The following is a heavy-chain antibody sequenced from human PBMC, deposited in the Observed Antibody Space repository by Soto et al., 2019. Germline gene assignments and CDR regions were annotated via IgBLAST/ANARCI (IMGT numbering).Heavy chain of an antibody. D-gene: IGHD3-3*01. J-gene: IGHJ5*02. V-gene: IGHV4-4*07. CDR3: ARGQRFSDSFDP. CDR2: IYSSGGT. Sequence: SETLSLTCTVSGGAISGYYWTWVRQPAGKGLEWIGRIYSSGGTKYNPSLKSRVDMSLDMSKNQFSLRLSSVTAADTAVYYCARGQRFSDSFDPWGQGTLVTVSS. CDR1: GGAISGYY.